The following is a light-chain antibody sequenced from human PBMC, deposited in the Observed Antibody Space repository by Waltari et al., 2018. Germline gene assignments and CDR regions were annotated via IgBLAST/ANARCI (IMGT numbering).Light chain of an antibody. CDR2: EDN. CDR1: SGSIASNY. V-gene: IGLV6-57*04. CDR3: QSYDSSNQNVV. J-gene: IGLJ2*01. Sequence: NFMLTQPHSVSESPGKTVTISCTRSSGSIASNYVQWYQQRPGSAPTTVIYEDNQRPSGVPDRFSGPIDRSSNSASLTISGPKTEDEADYYCQSYDSSNQNVVFGGGTKLTVL.